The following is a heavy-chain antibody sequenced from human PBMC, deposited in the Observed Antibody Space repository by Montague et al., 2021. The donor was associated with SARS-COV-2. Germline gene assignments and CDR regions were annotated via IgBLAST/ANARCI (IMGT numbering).Heavy chain of an antibody. Sequence: SETLFLTCSVHGGSISSGSYYWAWMRQPPGKDLEWLGSIYFTGGXSPNQSLKSRATLSIDRSKNQFYLNLSSVTAADTAVYSCVRAMVRQGDWFDPWGQGIQVTVSS. J-gene: IGHJ5*02. V-gene: IGHV4-39*07. CDR1: GGSISSGSYY. D-gene: IGHD3-10*01. CDR3: VRAMVRQGDWFDP. CDR2: IYFTGGX.